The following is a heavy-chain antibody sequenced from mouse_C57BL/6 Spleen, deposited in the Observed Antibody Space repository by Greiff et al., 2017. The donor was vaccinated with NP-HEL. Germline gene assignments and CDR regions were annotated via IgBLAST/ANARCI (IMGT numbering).Heavy chain of an antibody. V-gene: IGHV3-6*01. CDR1: GYSITSGYY. D-gene: IGHD2-4*01. Sequence: EVQLQESGPGLVKPSQSLSLTCSVTGYSITSGYYWNWIRQFPGNKLEWMGYISYDGSNNYNPSLQNRISITRDTSKNQFSLKLNSVTTEDTATYYCARGGYYDYDDAMDYWGQGTSVTVSS. CDR3: ARGGYYDYDDAMDY. CDR2: ISYDGSN. J-gene: IGHJ4*01.